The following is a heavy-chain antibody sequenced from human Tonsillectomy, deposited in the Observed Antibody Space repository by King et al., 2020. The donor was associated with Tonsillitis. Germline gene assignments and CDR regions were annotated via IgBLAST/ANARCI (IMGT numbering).Heavy chain of an antibody. J-gene: IGHJ3*01. CDR3: ARAQRSDGDDAFGV. CDR2: IYPGDSDT. Sequence: QLVQSGAEVKKPGESLKISCKGSGYSFTSYWIGWVRQMPGKGLEWMGIIYPGDSDTRYSPSFQGQVTTPADTSISTAYLQWSSLKAPDTAMYYCARAQRSDGDDAFGVGGQGTRVAVSS. CDR1: GYSFTSYW. V-gene: IGHV5-51*01. D-gene: IGHD3-16*01.